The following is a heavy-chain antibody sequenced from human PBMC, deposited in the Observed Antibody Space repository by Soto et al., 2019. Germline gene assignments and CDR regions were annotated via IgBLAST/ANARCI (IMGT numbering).Heavy chain of an antibody. CDR3: ARQKHYYGSGNHFDY. D-gene: IGHD3-10*01. CDR2: IYYSGST. V-gene: IGHV4-59*08. CDR1: GGSISSYY. Sequence: PSETLSLTCTVSGGSISSYYWSWIRQPPGKGLEWIGYIYYSGSTNYNPSLKSRVTISVDTSKNQFSLKLSSVTAADTAVYYCARQKHYYGSGNHFDYWGQGTLVTVSS. J-gene: IGHJ4*02.